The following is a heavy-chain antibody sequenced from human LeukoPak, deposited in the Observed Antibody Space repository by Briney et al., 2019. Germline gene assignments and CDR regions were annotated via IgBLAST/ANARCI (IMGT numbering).Heavy chain of an antibody. V-gene: IGHV1-2*02. Sequence: ASVKVSCKASGYTFTGYYMHWVRQAPGQGLEWMGWINPNSGGTSYAQKFQGRVTMTRDTSISTAYMELSRLRSDDTAVYYCARSGAAAGPFDYWGQGTLVTASS. CDR2: INPNSGGT. D-gene: IGHD6-13*01. CDR1: GYTFTGYY. CDR3: ARSGAAAGPFDY. J-gene: IGHJ4*02.